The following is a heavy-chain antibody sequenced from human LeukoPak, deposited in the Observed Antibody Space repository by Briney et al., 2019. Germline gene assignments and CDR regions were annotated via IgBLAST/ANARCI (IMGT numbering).Heavy chain of an antibody. CDR3: AKGYGGNYYGVDV. V-gene: IGHV3-30*18. Sequence: GGSLRLSCAASGFTFSSYGMHWVRQAPGKGLEWVAVISYDGSNKYYADSVKGRFTISRDNSKNTLYLQMNSLRAEDTAVYYCAKGYGGNYYGVDVWGQGTTVTVSS. D-gene: IGHD4-23*01. CDR2: ISYDGSNK. J-gene: IGHJ6*02. CDR1: GFTFSSYG.